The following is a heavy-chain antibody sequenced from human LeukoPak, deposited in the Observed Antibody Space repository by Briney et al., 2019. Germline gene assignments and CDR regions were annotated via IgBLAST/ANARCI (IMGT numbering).Heavy chain of an antibody. Sequence: PGGSLRLSCAASGFTFSDYYMSWIRQAPGKGLEWVSYISSSGSTIYYADSVKGRFTISRDNAKNSLYLQMNSLRAEDTAVYYCARRRDSGSLQHFDYWGQGTLVTISS. CDR2: ISSSGSTI. CDR1: GFTFSDYY. J-gene: IGHJ4*02. CDR3: ARRRDSGSLQHFDY. D-gene: IGHD1-26*01. V-gene: IGHV3-11*01.